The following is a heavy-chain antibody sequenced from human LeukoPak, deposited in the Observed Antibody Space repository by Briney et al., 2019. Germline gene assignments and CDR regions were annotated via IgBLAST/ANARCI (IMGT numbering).Heavy chain of an antibody. CDR3: ARSGYCSSTSCHTYHNWFDP. Sequence: ASVKVSCKASGYTFTGYYMHWVRQAPGQGLEWMGWINPNSGGTNYAQKFQGRVTMTRDTSISTAYMELSRLRSDDTAVYYCARSGYCSSTSCHTYHNWFDPWGQEPWSPSPQ. V-gene: IGHV1-2*02. D-gene: IGHD2-2*02. CDR1: GYTFTGYY. CDR2: INPNSGGT. J-gene: IGHJ5*02.